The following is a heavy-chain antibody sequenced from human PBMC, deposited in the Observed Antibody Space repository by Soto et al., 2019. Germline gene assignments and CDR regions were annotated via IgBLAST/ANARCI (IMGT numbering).Heavy chain of an antibody. CDR3: ARGLIGRPWEYSSSPTYYYYGMDV. CDR1: GFTFSSYG. J-gene: IGHJ6*02. V-gene: IGHV3-33*01. D-gene: IGHD6-6*01. CDR2: IWYDGSNK. Sequence: GGSLRLSCAASGFTFSSYGMHWVRQAPGKGLEWVAVIWYDGSNKYYADSVKGRFTISRDNSKNTLYLQMNSLRAEDTAVYYCARGLIGRPWEYSSSPTYYYYGMDVWGQGTTVTVSS.